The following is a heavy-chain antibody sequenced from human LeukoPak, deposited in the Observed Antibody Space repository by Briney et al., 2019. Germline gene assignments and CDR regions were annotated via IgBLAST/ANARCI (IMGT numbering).Heavy chain of an antibody. J-gene: IGHJ4*02. D-gene: IGHD1-26*01. CDR1: GFTVSSNY. CDR3: ARGSRWELLKYFDY. Sequence: GGSLRLSCAASGFTVSSNYMSWVRQAPGKGLEWVSVIYSGGSTYYADSVKGRFTISRDNSKNTLYLQMNSLRAEDTAVYYCARGSRWELLKYFDYWGQGTLVTVSS. CDR2: IYSGGST. V-gene: IGHV3-66*02.